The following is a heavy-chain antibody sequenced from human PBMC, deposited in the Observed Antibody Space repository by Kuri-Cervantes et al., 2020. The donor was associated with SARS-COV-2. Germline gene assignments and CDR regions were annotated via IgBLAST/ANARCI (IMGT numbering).Heavy chain of an antibody. J-gene: IGHJ6*03. Sequence: SETLSLTCTVSGGSISSYYWSWIRQPAGKGLEWIGRIYTSGSTNYNPSLKSRVTISVDPSKAQFSLKLSSVTAADTAVYYCVRQNWGGISNYYYYMDVWGKGTTVTVSS. CDR3: VRQNWGGISNYYYYMDV. CDR2: IYTSGST. CDR1: GGSISSYY. V-gene: IGHV4-4*07. D-gene: IGHD3-16*01.